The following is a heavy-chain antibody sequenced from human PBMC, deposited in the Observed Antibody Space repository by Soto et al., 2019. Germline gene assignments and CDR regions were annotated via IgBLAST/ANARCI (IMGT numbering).Heavy chain of an antibody. CDR2: IFYLGSS. J-gene: IGHJ5*02. V-gene: IGHV4-39*01. D-gene: IGHD3-3*02. CDR3: ARHSLALRKNNWFDP. Sequence: QLQLQEAGPGLVTPSETLSLTCAVSGDSIISSDFYWGWVRQPPGKALEWIGSIFYLGSSYYNPSLKSRVTMSVDTSKNQFSLRLRSVTAADTALYFCARHSLALRKNNWFDPWGQGIMVTVSS. CDR1: GDSIISSDFY.